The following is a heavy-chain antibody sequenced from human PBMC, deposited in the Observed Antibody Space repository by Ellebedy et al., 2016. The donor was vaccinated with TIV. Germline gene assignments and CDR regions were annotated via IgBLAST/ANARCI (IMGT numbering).Heavy chain of an antibody. J-gene: IGHJ4*02. CDR1: GFIFGSYG. CDR2: ISYEGSNE. V-gene: IGHV3-30-3*01. Sequence: GESLKISXAASGFIFGSYGMHWVRQAPGKGLEWVTVISYEGSNEYYADSVKGRFTTSRDNSKNTLYLQMNSLRAEDTAVYYCAKGWLGAGAGTDFDYWGRGTLVTVSS. CDR3: AKGWLGAGAGTDFDY. D-gene: IGHD6-13*01.